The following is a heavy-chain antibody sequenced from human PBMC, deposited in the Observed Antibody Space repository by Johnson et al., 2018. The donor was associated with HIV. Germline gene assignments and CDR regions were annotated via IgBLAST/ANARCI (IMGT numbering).Heavy chain of an antibody. D-gene: IGHD6-13*01. CDR2: ISWNSGSI. CDR1: GFTFDDYA. Sequence: VQLVESGGGVVQPGRSLRLSCAASGFTFDDYAMHWVRQAPGKGLEWVSGISWNSGSIGYADSVKGRFTISRDNAKNSLYLQMNGLRAEDTALDYCAKDMGGTSSSWSYPWGAFDIWGQGTMVTVSS. V-gene: IGHV3-9*01. J-gene: IGHJ3*02. CDR3: AKDMGGTSSSWSYPWGAFDI.